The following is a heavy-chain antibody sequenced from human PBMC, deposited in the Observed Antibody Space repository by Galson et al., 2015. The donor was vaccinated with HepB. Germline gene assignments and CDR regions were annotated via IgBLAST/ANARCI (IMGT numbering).Heavy chain of an antibody. D-gene: IGHD2/OR15-2a*01. CDR2: INSDGSST. J-gene: IGHJ6*02. CDR3: ARENATLGLYYYYYYGMDV. CDR1: GFTFSSYW. V-gene: IGHV3-74*01. Sequence: SLRLSCAASGFTFSSYWMHWVRQAPGKGPVWVSRINSDGSSTSYADSVKGRFTISRDNAKNTLYLQMNSLRAEDTAVYYCARENATLGLYYYYYYGMDVWGQGTTVTVSS.